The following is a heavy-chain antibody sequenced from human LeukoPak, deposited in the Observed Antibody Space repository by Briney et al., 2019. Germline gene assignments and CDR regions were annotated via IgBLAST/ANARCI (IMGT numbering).Heavy chain of an antibody. V-gene: IGHV1-69*05. J-gene: IGHJ4*02. Sequence: ASVKVSCKASGGTFSSYAISWVRQAPGQGLEWMGGIIPIFGTANYAQKFQGRVTITRDTSASTAYMELSSLRSEDTAVYYCARSDYYDSSGLFDYWGQGTLVTVSS. CDR3: ARSDYYDSSGLFDY. CDR2: IIPIFGTA. D-gene: IGHD3-22*01. CDR1: GGTFSSYA.